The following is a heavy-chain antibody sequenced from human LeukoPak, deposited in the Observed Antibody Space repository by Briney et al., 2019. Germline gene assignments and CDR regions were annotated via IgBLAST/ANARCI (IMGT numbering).Heavy chain of an antibody. D-gene: IGHD6-13*01. CDR3: ASGGSSRWYYFDY. CDR2: MNPNSGNT. V-gene: IGHV1-8*01. Sequence: ASVKVSCKASGYTFTSYDINWVRQATGRGLEWMGWMNPNSGNTGYAQKFQGRVTMTRNTSISTAYMELSSLRSEDTAVYYCASGGSSRWYYFDYWGQGTLVTVSS. CDR1: GYTFTSYD. J-gene: IGHJ4*02.